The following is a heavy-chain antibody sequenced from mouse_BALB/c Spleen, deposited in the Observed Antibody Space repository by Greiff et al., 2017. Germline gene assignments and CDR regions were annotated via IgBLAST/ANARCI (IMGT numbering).Heavy chain of an antibody. D-gene: IGHD1-1*01. Sequence: VMLVESGPGLVAPSQSLSITCTVSGFSLTSYGVHWVRQPPGKGLEWLGVIWAGGSTNYNSALMSRLSISKDNSKSQVFLKMNSLQTDDTAMYYCARDDGSSYWFAYWGQGTLVTVSA. CDR1: GFSLTSYG. CDR2: IWAGGST. V-gene: IGHV2-9*02. J-gene: IGHJ3*01. CDR3: ARDDGSSYWFAY.